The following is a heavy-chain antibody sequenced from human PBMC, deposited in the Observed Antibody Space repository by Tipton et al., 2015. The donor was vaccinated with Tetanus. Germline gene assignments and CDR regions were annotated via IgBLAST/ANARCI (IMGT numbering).Heavy chain of an antibody. D-gene: IGHD4-23*01. V-gene: IGHV4-31*03. J-gene: IGHJ6*02. Sequence: TLSLTCTVSGGSISSGGYYWSWIRQHPGKGLEWIGYIYYSGSTYYNPSLKSRVTISVDTSKNQFSLKLSSVTAADTAVYYCARDCMTTVAASGGYYYGMDVWGQGTTVTVSS. CDR2: IYYSGST. CDR3: ARDCMTTVAASGGYYYGMDV. CDR1: GGSISSGGYY.